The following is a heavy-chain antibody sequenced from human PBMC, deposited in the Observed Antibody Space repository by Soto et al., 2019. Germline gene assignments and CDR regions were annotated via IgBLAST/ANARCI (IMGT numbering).Heavy chain of an antibody. D-gene: IGHD3-10*01. J-gene: IGHJ4*02. V-gene: IGHV3-21*01. CDR1: GFTFSSYS. Sequence: GGSLRLSCAASGFTFSSYSMNWVRQAPGKGLEWVSSISSSSSYIYYADSVKGRFTISRDNAKNSLYLQMNSLRAEDTAVYYCARDLGRRVRGVPFDYWGQGTLVTVSS. CDR2: ISSSSSYI. CDR3: ARDLGRRVRGVPFDY.